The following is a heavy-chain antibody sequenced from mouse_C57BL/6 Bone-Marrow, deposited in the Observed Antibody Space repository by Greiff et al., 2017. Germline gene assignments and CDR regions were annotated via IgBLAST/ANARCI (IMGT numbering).Heavy chain of an antibody. D-gene: IGHD1-1*01. J-gene: IGHJ4*01. CDR1: GYTFTSYG. V-gene: IGHV1-81*01. CDR3: AREGFITTVVAGDYAMDY. CDR2: IYPRSGNT. Sequence: VQLQQSGAELARPGASVKLSCKASGYTFTSYGISWVKQRTGQGLEWIGEIYPRSGNTYYNEKFKGKATLTADKSSSTAYMELRSLTSEDSAVYFCAREGFITTVVAGDYAMDYWGQGTSVTVSS.